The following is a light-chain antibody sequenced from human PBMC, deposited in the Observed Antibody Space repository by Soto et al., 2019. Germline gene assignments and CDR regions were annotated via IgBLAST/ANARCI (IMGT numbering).Light chain of an antibody. CDR1: QSVTNY. CDR2: SAS. V-gene: IGKV3-15*01. Sequence: EIVMTQFPATLSVSPGEGATLSCRASQSVTNYLAWYQQKPGQAPRLLIYSASTRATGIPARFSGSGSGTEFTLTISRLQSEDFGVYCCQQYNNWPSFTFGPGTKVDIK. CDR3: QQYNNWPSFT. J-gene: IGKJ3*01.